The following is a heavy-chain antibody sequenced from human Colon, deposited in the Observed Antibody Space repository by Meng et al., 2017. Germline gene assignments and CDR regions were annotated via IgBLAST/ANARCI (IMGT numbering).Heavy chain of an antibody. Sequence: SQTRSLTCAVSGYSISSGYYWGWIRQPPGMGLEWIGSIYHSGSTYYSPSLKSRVTISVDTSKNHFSLKLSSVTAADTAVYYCARAFLNDFGDYGYWGQGTLVTVSS. CDR1: GYSISSGYY. CDR3: ARAFLNDFGDYGY. J-gene: IGHJ4*02. CDR2: IYHSGST. D-gene: IGHD4-17*01. V-gene: IGHV4-38-2*01.